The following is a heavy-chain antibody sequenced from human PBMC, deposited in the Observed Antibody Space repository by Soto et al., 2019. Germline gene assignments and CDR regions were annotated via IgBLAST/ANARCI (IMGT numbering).Heavy chain of an antibody. D-gene: IGHD3-22*01. J-gene: IGHJ4*02. CDR3: ARGTYEPDF. V-gene: IGHV4-59*11. CDR1: GVSISPHY. Sequence: PSETLSLTCTVSGVSISPHYWSWIRQPPGKGLEWIGYINHSGTTTSYNPSFKSRATISIDTSNKQFSLKLRSVSAADTAVYFCARGTYEPDFWGQGVLVTVS. CDR2: INHSGTTT.